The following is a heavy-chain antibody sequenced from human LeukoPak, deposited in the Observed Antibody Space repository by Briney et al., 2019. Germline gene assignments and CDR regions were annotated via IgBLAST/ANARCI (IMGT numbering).Heavy chain of an antibody. V-gene: IGHV3-66*01. Sequence: GGSLRLSCAASGFTVSSNYMSWVRQAPGKGLEWVSVIYSGGSTYYADSVKGRFTISRDNSKNTLYLQMNSLRAEDTAVYYCAREWSYYDSSGYYTGYYFDYWGQGTLVTVSS. CDR2: IYSGGST. J-gene: IGHJ4*02. CDR3: AREWSYYDSSGYYTGYYFDY. D-gene: IGHD3-22*01. CDR1: GFTVSSNY.